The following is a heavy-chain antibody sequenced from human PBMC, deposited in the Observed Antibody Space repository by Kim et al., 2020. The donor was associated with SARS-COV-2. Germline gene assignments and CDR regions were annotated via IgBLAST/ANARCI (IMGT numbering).Heavy chain of an antibody. D-gene: IGHD3-16*01. J-gene: IGHJ6*02. CDR2: TSAI. CDR3: ARGGGLDV. V-gene: IGHV3-48*01. Sequence: TSAISYADPVQGRFTITRADAKNSLYLQMNRLRAEDTAVYYGARGGGLDVWGQGTAVTVSS.